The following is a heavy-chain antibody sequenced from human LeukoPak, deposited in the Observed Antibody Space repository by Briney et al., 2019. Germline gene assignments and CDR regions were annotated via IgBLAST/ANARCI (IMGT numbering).Heavy chain of an antibody. CDR3: ARSLRGVFDY. CDR2: IYYSGST. D-gene: IGHD3-10*01. V-gene: IGHV4-59*01. Sequence: SETLSLTCTVSGGSISSYYWSWIRQPPGKGLEWIGYIYYSGSTNYNPSLKSRVTISVDTSKNQFSLKLSSVTVADTAVYYCARSLRGVFDYWGQGTLVTVSS. J-gene: IGHJ4*02. CDR1: GGSISSYY.